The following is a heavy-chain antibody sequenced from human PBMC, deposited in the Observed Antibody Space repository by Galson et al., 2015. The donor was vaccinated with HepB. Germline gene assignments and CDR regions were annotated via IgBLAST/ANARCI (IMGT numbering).Heavy chain of an antibody. J-gene: IGHJ4*02. CDR3: ARAYCGGDCYSSFDY. CDR2: INPVSGDR. CDR1: GYIFSDFF. Sequence: SVKVSCKASGYIFSDFFIHWVRQAPGQGLEWMGWINPVSGDRKYAQKFQGRVTMTRDTSIKTAYMELSRLRSDDTALLYYARAYCGGDCYSSFDYWGQGTLVTVSS. D-gene: IGHD2-21*02. V-gene: IGHV1-2*02.